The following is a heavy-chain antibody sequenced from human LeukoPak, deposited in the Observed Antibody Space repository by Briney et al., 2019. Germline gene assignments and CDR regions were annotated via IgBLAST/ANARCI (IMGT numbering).Heavy chain of an antibody. CDR2: ISGTGGGT. CDR1: GFTFSNYA. D-gene: IGHD4/OR15-4a*01. Sequence: GGSLRLSCAASGFTFSNYAMTWVRRAPGKGLEWVSGISGTGGGTYYADSVKGRFTISRDYSKNTLYLLMNSLRAEDTAVYYCAKMASSGSNSVPVTWGQGALVTVSS. J-gene: IGHJ5*02. V-gene: IGHV3-23*01. CDR3: AKMASSGSNSVPVT.